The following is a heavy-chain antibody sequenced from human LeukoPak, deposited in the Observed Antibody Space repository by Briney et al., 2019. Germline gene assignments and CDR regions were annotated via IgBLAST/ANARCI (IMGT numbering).Heavy chain of an antibody. Sequence: GGSLRLSCAGSGFTFSSNALSWVRQAPGKGLEWVSAISTSGGNTYYADSVRGRFTISRDNSKNTLYLQMNTLRAEDTAVYYCATTKQAGRYFYYWGQGTLGTVSS. J-gene: IGHJ4*02. V-gene: IGHV3-23*01. CDR1: GFTFSSNA. D-gene: IGHD1-1*01. CDR3: ATTKQAGRYFYY. CDR2: ISTSGGNT.